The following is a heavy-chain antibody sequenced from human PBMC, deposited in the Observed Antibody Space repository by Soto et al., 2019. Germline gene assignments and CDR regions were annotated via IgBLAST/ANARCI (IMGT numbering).Heavy chain of an antibody. CDR1: GGSISSYY. D-gene: IGHD6-19*01. CDR3: ALSIAVARTINFDY. V-gene: IGHV4-59*01. J-gene: IGHJ4*02. CDR2: IYYSGST. Sequence: QVQLQESGPGLVKPSETLSLTCTVSGGSISSYYWSWIRQPPGKGLEWIGYIYYSGSTNYNPSLRMRVTIPVDASKNLFSLMLSSVTAAYTAVYYWALSIAVARTINFDYWGQGPLVTVSS.